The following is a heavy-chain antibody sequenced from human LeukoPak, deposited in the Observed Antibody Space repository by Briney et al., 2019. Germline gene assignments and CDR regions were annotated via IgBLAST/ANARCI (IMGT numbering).Heavy chain of an antibody. D-gene: IGHD2-15*01. V-gene: IGHV1-69*04. CDR1: GGTFSSYA. J-gene: IGHJ4*02. CDR2: IIPIFGIA. Sequence: SVTVSCKASGGTFSSYAISWVRQAPGQGLEWMGRIIPIFGIANYAQKFQGRVTITADKSTSTAYMELSSLRSEDTAVYYCAREPYCSGGSCSSAPLDYWGQGTLVTVSS. CDR3: AREPYCSGGSCSSAPLDY.